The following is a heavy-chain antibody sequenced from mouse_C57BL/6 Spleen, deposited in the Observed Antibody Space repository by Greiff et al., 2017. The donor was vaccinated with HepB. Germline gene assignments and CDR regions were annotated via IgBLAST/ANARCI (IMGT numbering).Heavy chain of an antibody. CDR1: GYSITSGYY. CDR2: ISYDGSN. Sequence: ESGPGLVKPSQSLSLTCSVTGYSITSGYYWNWIRQFPGNKLEWMGYISYDGSNNYNPSLKNRISITRDTSKNQFFLKLNSVTTEDTATYYCARDPYYYGSNWYFDVWGTGTTVTVSS. J-gene: IGHJ1*03. D-gene: IGHD1-1*01. V-gene: IGHV3-6*01. CDR3: ARDPYYYGSNWYFDV.